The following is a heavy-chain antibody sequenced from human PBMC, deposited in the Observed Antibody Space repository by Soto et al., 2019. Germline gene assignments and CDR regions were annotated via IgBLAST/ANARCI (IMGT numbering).Heavy chain of an antibody. CDR3: ARALGKTQNWFDP. J-gene: IGHJ5*02. CDR1: GGSISSYY. CDR2: IYYSGST. Sequence: SETLSLTCTVSGGSISSYYWSWIRQPPGKGLEWIGYIYYSGSTNYNPSLKSRVTISVDTSKNQFSLKLSSVTAADTAVYYCARALGKTQNWFDPWGQGTLVTVSS. V-gene: IGHV4-59*01. D-gene: IGHD1-26*01.